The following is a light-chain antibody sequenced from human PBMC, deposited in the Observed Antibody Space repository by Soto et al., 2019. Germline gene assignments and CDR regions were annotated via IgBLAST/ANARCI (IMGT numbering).Light chain of an antibody. CDR1: QGISSY. CDR2: APS. J-gene: IGKJ2*01. CDR3: QQYYSYPYT. V-gene: IGKV1-8*01. Sequence: AIRMTQSPSSFSASTGDRVTITCRASQGISSYLAWYQQKPGKAPKLLIYAPSTLQSGVPSRFSGSGSGTDFTLTINCLQSADFATYYCQQYYSYPYTFGQGTKLEIK.